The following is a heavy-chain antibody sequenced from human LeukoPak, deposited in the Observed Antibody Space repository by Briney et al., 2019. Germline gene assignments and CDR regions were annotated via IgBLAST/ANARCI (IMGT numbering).Heavy chain of an antibody. D-gene: IGHD1-26*01. CDR3: ARDSKWELPDAFDI. V-gene: IGHV4-59*01. J-gene: IGHJ3*02. CDR1: GGSISSYY. CDR2: IYYSGST. Sequence: SETLSLTCTVSGGSISSYYWSWIRQPPGKGLEWIGYIYYSGSTNYKPSLKSRVTISVDTSKNQFSLKLSSVTAADTAVYYCARDSKWELPDAFDIWGQGTMVTVSS.